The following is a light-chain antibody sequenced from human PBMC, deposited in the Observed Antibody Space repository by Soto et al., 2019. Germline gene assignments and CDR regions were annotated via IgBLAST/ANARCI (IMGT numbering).Light chain of an antibody. V-gene: IGLV2-8*01. J-gene: IGLJ1*01. Sequence: QSALTQPPSASGSPGQSVTISCTGTSSDVGTYDYVSWYQLHPGKAPKLIIFEVTKRPSGVPDRISGSKSGNTASLTVSGLQPEDEADYFCSSYIKTTTLYVFGSGTKVTVL. CDR1: SSDVGTYDY. CDR3: SSYIKTTTLYV. CDR2: EVT.